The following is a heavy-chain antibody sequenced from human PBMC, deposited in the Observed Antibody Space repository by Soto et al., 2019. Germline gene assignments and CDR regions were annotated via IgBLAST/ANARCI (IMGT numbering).Heavy chain of an antibody. V-gene: IGHV3-7*01. CDR2: IKQDGSEK. CDR3: ARARAAGTSTPPLDY. Sequence: EVQLVESGGGLVQPGGSLRLSCAASGFTFSSYWMSWVRQAPGKGLEWVANIKQDGSEKYYVDPVKGRFTISRDNAKNSLYLQMNSLRAEDTAVYYCARARAAGTSTPPLDYWGQGTLVTVSS. D-gene: IGHD6-13*01. CDR1: GFTFSSYW. J-gene: IGHJ4*02.